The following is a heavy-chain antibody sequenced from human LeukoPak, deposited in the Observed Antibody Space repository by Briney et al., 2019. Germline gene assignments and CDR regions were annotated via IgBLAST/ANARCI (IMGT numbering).Heavy chain of an antibody. V-gene: IGHV3-48*03. CDR3: AREAPYYYDSSGPYDY. J-gene: IGHJ4*02. CDR1: GFTFRRYQ. D-gene: IGHD3-22*01. Sequence: PGGSPRPSCPAPGFTFRRYQMNWVPQAPGKGLEWVSYNSSSGSTIYYADSVKGRFTISRGSAKNSLYLQMNSLSAEDTAVYYCAREAPYYYDSSGPYDYWGQGTLVSVSS. CDR2: NSSSGSTI.